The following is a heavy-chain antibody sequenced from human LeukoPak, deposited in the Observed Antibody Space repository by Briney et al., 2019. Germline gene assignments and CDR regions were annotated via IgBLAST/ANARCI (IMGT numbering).Heavy chain of an antibody. CDR2: IRYDGSSN. J-gene: IGHJ4*02. CDR3: GRTYYDFWSSYYPVDD. Sequence: PGGSLRLSCAASGFTFSSYGMHWVRQAPGQGLEWVAFIRYDGSSNYYADSVKGRFTISRDNSKYMVYLQMNSLRAEDTAMYYCGRTYYDFWSSYYPVDDWGQGTLVAVSS. D-gene: IGHD3-3*01. V-gene: IGHV3-30*02. CDR1: GFTFSSYG.